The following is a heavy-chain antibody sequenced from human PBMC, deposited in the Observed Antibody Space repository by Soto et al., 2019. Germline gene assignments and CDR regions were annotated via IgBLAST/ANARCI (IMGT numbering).Heavy chain of an antibody. CDR1: GFSLSTSGAC. D-gene: IGHD1-1*01. J-gene: IGHJ4*02. Sequence: QITLKESGPTLVKPTQTLTLTCTFSGFSLSTSGACVGWIRQPPGKALEWLAHIYWDGDERYSPSLKSRITITKDTSKNQVVLRMTNTDPVDTATYYCAHRIERRDGHYFAYWGQGTLVTVSS. CDR3: AHRIERRDGHYFAY. V-gene: IGHV2-5*02. CDR2: IYWDGDE.